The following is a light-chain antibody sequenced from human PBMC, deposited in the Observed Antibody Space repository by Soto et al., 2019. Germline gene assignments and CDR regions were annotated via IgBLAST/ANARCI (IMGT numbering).Light chain of an antibody. Sequence: QSVLTQSPSASASLGASVKLTCTLSSGHSSYAIAWPQQQPEKGPRFLMKLNSDGSHSKGDEIHDRFSGSSTGAERYLTSSSLRSEDEAHYYGQTWGTGTRVFCRGTKVTVL. CDR1: SGHSSYA. CDR3: QTWGTGTRV. J-gene: IGLJ2*01. V-gene: IGLV4-69*01. CDR2: LNSDGSH.